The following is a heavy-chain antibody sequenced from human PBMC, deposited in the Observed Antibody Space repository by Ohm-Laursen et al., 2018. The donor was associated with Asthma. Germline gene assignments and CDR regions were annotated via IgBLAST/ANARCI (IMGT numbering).Heavy chain of an antibody. CDR3: ARDMHGAWFGELSPYYYGMDV. CDR1: GFTFSSHA. V-gene: IGHV3-23*01. Sequence: GQTLSLTCAASGFTFSSHAMSWVRQAPGKGLEWVAGIGPTGRATYYVDSVKGRFTISRDDSKNTLFLQLNSLRAEDTAVYYCARDMHGAWFGELSPYYYGMDVWGQGTTVTVSS. D-gene: IGHD3-10*01. J-gene: IGHJ6*02. CDR2: IGPTGRAT.